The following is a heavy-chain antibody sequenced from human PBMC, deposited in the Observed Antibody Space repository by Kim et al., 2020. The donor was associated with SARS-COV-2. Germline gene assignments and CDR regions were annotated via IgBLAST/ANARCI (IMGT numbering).Heavy chain of an antibody. CDR1: GFSFSNYA. D-gene: IGHD3-10*01. Sequence: GGSLRLSCAASGFSFSNYAMNWVRQAPEKGLEWVSSIVGSGGSTYYADSVKGRFTISRDNSKNTVFLQMNSLRAEDTAVYYCAKGSYSGSGSSFGERYWGQGTLVTVSS. V-gene: IGHV3-23*01. J-gene: IGHJ4*02. CDR3: AKGSYSGSGSSFGERY. CDR2: IVGSGGST.